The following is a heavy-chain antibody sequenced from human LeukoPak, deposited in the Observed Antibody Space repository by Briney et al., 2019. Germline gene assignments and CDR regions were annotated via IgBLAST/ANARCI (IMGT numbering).Heavy chain of an antibody. CDR1: GGSISSYY. CDR3: ARHRPITDYDFWSGYYASYGMDV. CDR2: IYYSGST. D-gene: IGHD3-3*01. V-gene: IGHV4-59*08. J-gene: IGHJ6*02. Sequence: PSETLSLTRTVSGGSISSYYWSWIRQPPGKGLEWVGYIYYSGSTKYNPSLTSRVTISVDTSKNQFSLKLSSVAAADTAVYYLARHRPITDYDFWSGYYASYGMDVWGQGTTVTVSS.